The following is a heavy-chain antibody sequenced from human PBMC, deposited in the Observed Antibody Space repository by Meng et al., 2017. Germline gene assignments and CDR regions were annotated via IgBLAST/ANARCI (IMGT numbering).Heavy chain of an antibody. D-gene: IGHD6-13*01. CDR2: IYYSGST. J-gene: IGHJ6*02. CDR3: ARDRIGVAAAANYYYGMDV. CDR1: GGSFSGYY. Sequence: SETLSLTCAVYGGSFSGYYWSWIRQPPGKGLEWIGYIYYSGSTNYNPSLKSRVTISVDTSKNQFSLKLSSVTAADTAVYYCARDRIGVAAAANYYYGMDVWGQGTTVTVSS. V-gene: IGHV4-59*01.